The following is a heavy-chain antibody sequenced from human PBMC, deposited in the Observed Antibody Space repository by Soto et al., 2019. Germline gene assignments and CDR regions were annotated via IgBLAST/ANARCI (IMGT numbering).Heavy chain of an antibody. CDR3: ARAATRSYHSAY. J-gene: IGHJ4*02. CDR1: GYAFTSYG. V-gene: IGHV1-18*04. Sequence: QVQLVQSGPEVKNPGASVRVSCVASGYAFTSYGVNWVRQAPGQGLEWMGWIAPHSGRTTYLPKFQGRVTMTADVSTNTAYIEVRSLKSDDTGTYFCARAATRSYHSAYWGQGTVVTVSS. D-gene: IGHD3-16*02. CDR2: IAPHSGRT.